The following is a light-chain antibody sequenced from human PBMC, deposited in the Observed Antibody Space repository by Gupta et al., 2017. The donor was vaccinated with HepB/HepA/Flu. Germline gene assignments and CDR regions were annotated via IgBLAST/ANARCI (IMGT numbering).Light chain of an antibody. V-gene: IGLV2-23*02. CDR3: CSYAGSSTLPYV. CDR1: SSDVGSYNL. Sequence: SALTQPASVSGSPGPSIPISCTGTSSDVGSYNLVSWYQQHPGKAPKRMIYEVSKRPSGVSNRFAGSKSGNTASLTISGRQAEDEADYYCCSYAGSSTLPYVFGTGTKVTVL. CDR2: EVS. J-gene: IGLJ1*01.